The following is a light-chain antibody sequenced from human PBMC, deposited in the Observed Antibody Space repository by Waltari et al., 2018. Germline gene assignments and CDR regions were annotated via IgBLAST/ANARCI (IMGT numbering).Light chain of an antibody. CDR1: SIDFAVFNY. CDR2: DVS. J-gene: IGLJ3*02. V-gene: IGLV2-14*01. Sequence: QSALTQSASVSGSPGQAITIACTGTSIDFAVFNYVSWYQQPPGKAPQLMIYDVSKRPSGVSNRFSGSKSGNTASLTISGLQAEDEADYYCSSYTSTWVFGGGTKLTVL. CDR3: SSYTSTWV.